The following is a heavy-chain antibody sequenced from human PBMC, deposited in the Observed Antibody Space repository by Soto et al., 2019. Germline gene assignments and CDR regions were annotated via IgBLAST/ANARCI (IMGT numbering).Heavy chain of an antibody. CDR1: ISSYY. J-gene: IGHJ4*02. V-gene: IGHV4-59*12. Sequence: ISSYYWSWIRQPPGKGLEWIGDIYHSGSTNYNPSLKSRVTISVDTSKNQFSLKLSSVTAADTAVYYCAREGNWLYPSRTPYWGQGTLVTVSS. CDR3: AREGNWLYPSRTPY. D-gene: IGHD3-9*01. CDR2: IYHSGST.